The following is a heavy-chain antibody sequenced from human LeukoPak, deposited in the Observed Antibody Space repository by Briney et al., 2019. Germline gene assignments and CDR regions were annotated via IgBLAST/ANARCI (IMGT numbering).Heavy chain of an antibody. J-gene: IGHJ4*02. CDR2: ISSSSSTI. V-gene: IGHV3-48*01. D-gene: IGHD2/OR15-2a*01. CDR1: GFTFSSYS. Sequence: GGSLRLSCAASGFTFSSYSMNWVRQAPGKGLEWVSYISSSSSTIYYADSVKGRFTISRDNSKNTLYLQMNSLRAEDTAVYYCVISYYFDYWGQGTLVTVSS. CDR3: VISYYFDY.